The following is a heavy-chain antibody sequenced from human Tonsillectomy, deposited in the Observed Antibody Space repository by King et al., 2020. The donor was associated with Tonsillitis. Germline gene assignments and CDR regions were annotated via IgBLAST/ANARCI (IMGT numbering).Heavy chain of an antibody. J-gene: IGHJ4*02. CDR1: GFTFSSYA. D-gene: IGHD2-2*02. CDR3: AKDKGEYPRGAVDFDY. Sequence: VQLVQSGGGLVQPGGSLRLSCAASGFTFSSYAMSWVRQAPGKGLEWVSAISGSGGSTYYADSVKGRFTISRDNSKNTLYLQMNSLRAEDTAVYYCAKDKGEYPRGAVDFDYWGQGTLVTVSS. V-gene: IGHV3-23*04. CDR2: ISGSGGST.